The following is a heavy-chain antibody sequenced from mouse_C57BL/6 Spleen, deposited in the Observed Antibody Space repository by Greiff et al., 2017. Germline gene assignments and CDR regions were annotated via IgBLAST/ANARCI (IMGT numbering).Heavy chain of an antibody. J-gene: IGHJ3*01. V-gene: IGHV1-15*01. Sequence: QVHVKQSGAELVRPGASVTLSCKASGYTFTDYEMHWVKQTPVHGLEWIGAIDPETGGTAYNQKFKGKAILTADKSSSTAYMELRSRTSEDSAVYYCTRRELWFAYWGQGTLVTVSA. CDR2: IDPETGGT. CDR3: TRRELWFAY. CDR1: GYTFTDYE.